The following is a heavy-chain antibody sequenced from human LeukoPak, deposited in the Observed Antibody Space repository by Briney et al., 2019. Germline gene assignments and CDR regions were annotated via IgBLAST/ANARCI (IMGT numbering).Heavy chain of an antibody. CDR2: ISSSGSTI. CDR3: ARDLAAARGYYYYYGMDV. V-gene: IGHV3-48*03. D-gene: IGHD6-13*01. CDR1: GLTFSSYE. J-gene: IGHJ6*04. Sequence: GGSLRLSCAASGLTFSSYEMNWVRQAPGKGLEWVSYISSSGSTIYYADSVKGRFTISRDNAKNSLYLQMNSLRAEDTAVYYCARDLAAARGYYYYYGMDVWGKGTTVTVSS.